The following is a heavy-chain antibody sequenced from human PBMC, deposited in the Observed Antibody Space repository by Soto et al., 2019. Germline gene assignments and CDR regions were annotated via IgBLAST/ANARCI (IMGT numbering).Heavy chain of an antibody. CDR1: GYTFTDYW. Sequence: PGESLKISCEASGYTFTDYWIGWVRQMPGKGLEWMGIIYPGDSDTRYNPSFHGHVSMSGDRYVNTAYLQWTSLKASETDIYYCARTSGYSTYGGPDLFDHWGQGTLVTVSS. CDR3: ARTSGYSTYGGPDLFDH. CDR2: IYPGDSDT. V-gene: IGHV5-51*01. D-gene: IGHD5-12*01. J-gene: IGHJ4*02.